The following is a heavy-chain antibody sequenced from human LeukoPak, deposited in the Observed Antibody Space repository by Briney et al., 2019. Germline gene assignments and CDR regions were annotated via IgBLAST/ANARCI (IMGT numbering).Heavy chain of an antibody. CDR3: ARDSFGTGTGTTQGMDV. D-gene: IGHD1-1*01. CDR2: IYYSGST. CDR1: GVSVSSGSYY. V-gene: IGHV4-61*01. J-gene: IGHJ6*04. Sequence: PSETLSLTCTVSGVSVSSGSYYWSWIRQPPGKGLEWIGYIYYSGSTNYNPSLKSRATISVDTSKNQFSLKLSSVTAADTAVYYCARDSFGTGTGTTQGMDVWGKGTTVTVSS.